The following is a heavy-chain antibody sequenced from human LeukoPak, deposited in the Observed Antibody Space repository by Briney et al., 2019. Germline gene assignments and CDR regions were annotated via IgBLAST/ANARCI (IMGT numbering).Heavy chain of an antibody. CDR2: IRYGGRA. V-gene: IGHV4-59*02. J-gene: IGHJ4*02. Sequence: PSETLSLTCTVSGAYVANFLWYWLRQSPGKGLETIGHIRYGGRANYNPSLKSRVTMSVDTSKNQFSLNLSSVTAADTAVYFCARGGVDWTFDYWGQGTLVTVSS. CDR1: GAYVANFL. D-gene: IGHD3-9*01. CDR3: ARGGVDWTFDY.